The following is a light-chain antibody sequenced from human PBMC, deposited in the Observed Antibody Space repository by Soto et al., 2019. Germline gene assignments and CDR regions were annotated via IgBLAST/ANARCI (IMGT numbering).Light chain of an antibody. J-gene: IGKJ1*01. CDR2: SAS. CDR1: QDISSY. V-gene: IGKV1-9*01. Sequence: DIQLTPSPSFLSASVGDRVPITCRASQDISSYLAWYQQRPGKVPRFLTHSASTLQSGVPSRFSATGSGTTFTLTISRLQPEDIATYYCQQLNRFPRTFGQGTKVEV. CDR3: QQLNRFPRT.